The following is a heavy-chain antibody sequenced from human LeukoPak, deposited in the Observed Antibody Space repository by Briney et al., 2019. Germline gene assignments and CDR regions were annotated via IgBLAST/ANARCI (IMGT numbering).Heavy chain of an antibody. V-gene: IGHV3-23*01. CDR3: SKDPNGDYIGAFDM. CDR2: IIVSGSRT. J-gene: IGHJ3*02. Sequence: GGSLRLSCAASGLTFSYYAMTWVRQAPGKGLEWVSSIIVSGSRTYYADSVKGRFTISRDNSKNTLYLQMNSLRAEDTALYYCSKDPNGDYIGAFDMWGPGTLVTVSS. D-gene: IGHD4-17*01. CDR1: GLTFSYYA.